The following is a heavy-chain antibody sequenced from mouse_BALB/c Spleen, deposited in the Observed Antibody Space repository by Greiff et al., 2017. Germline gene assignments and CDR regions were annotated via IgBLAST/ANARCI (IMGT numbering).Heavy chain of an antibody. Sequence: VQLQQSGTELVKPGASVKISCKASGYTFTSYWIHWVNQRPGQGLEWIGAIWPGSSTTNYNEKFKGKAILTADTSTNTAYMELSSLTNEDSAVYYCTRMKDRQSVDYWGQGTTLTVSS. CDR2: IWPGSSTT. CDR1: GYTFTSYW. V-gene: IGHV1-9*01. CDR3: TRMKDRQSVDY. D-gene: IGHD6-1*01. J-gene: IGHJ2*01.